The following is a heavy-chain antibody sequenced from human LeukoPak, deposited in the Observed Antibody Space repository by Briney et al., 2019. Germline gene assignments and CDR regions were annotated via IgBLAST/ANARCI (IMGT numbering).Heavy chain of an antibody. CDR3: ARVDKYSSGCYYFDY. V-gene: IGHV7-4-1*02. CDR1: GYTFTSYA. CDR2: INTNTGNP. Sequence: ASVKVSCKASGYTFTSYAMIWVRQAPGQGLEWVGWINTNTGNPMYAQGFTGRFVFSLDTSVSTAYLQISSLKAEDTAVYYCARVDKYSSGCYYFDYWGQGTLVTVSS. D-gene: IGHD6-19*01. J-gene: IGHJ4*02.